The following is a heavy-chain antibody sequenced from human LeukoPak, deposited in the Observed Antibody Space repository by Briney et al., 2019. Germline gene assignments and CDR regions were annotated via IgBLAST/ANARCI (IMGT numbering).Heavy chain of an antibody. CDR1: GFTFRTHT. J-gene: IGHJ4*02. Sequence: GGSLRLSCTASGFTFRTHTMNWVRQGPGKGLEWVSYITSSSDVIYYADSVKGRFTISRDNAKNTLYLQMNSLRAEDTAVYYCARGDCTSTSCGEPFDYWGQGTLVTVSS. D-gene: IGHD2-2*01. CDR3: ARGDCTSTSCGEPFDY. V-gene: IGHV3-21*01. CDR2: ITSSSDVI.